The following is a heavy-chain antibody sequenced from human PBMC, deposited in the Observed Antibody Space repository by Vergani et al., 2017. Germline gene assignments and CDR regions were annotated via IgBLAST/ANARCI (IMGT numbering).Heavy chain of an antibody. CDR2: MNPNSGNT. CDR1: GYTFTSYD. CDR3: ARGHAMVREVIIKIYYGMDV. J-gene: IGHJ6*02. V-gene: IGHV1-8*03. D-gene: IGHD3-10*01. Sequence: QVQLVQSGAEVKKPGASVKVSCKASGYTFTSYDINWVRQATGQGLEWMGWMNPNSGNTGYAQKFQGRVTITRNTSISTAYMELSSLRSEDTAVYYCARGHAMVREVIIKIYYGMDVWGQGTTVTVSS.